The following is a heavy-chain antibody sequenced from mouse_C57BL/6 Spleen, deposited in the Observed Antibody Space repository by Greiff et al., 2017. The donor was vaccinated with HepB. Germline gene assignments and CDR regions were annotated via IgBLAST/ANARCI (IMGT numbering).Heavy chain of an antibody. D-gene: IGHD1-1*01. J-gene: IGHJ2*01. CDR2: INPSSGYT. CDR3: ARSYYGSSSPIDY. Sequence: QVQLQQSGAELAKPGASVKLSCKASGYTFTSYWMHWVKQRPGQGLEWIGYINPSSGYTKYNQKFKDKATLTADKSSSTAYMQLSSLTYEDSAVYYCARSYYGSSSPIDYWGQGTTLTVSS. V-gene: IGHV1-7*01. CDR1: GYTFTSYW.